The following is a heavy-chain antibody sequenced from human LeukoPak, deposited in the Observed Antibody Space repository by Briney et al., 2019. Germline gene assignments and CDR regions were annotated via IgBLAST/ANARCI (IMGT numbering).Heavy chain of an antibody. D-gene: IGHD2-2*01. Sequence: GGSLRLSCAASGFTFRSFWMHWVRQAPGKGLVWVSRINSDGSSTSYADSVKGRFTISRDNAKNSLYLQMNSLRAEDTAVYYCASSGVPQQYFDYWGQGTLVTVSS. V-gene: IGHV3-74*01. CDR2: INSDGSST. CDR3: ASSGVPQQYFDY. CDR1: GFTFRSFW. J-gene: IGHJ4*02.